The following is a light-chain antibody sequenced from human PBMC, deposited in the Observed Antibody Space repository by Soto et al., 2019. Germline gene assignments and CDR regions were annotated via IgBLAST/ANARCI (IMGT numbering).Light chain of an antibody. CDR2: ASY. CDR1: QGIRND. V-gene: IGKV1-17*01. J-gene: IGKJ4*01. Sequence: IQLTQSPSSLSASVGDRVTITCRASQGIRNDLGWYQQKPGKAPQRLVFASYNLQSGVPSRFSGSGSGTEFPLTSSLLQPEDFANYYCLQHNSYPLTFGEGTKVEIK. CDR3: LQHNSYPLT.